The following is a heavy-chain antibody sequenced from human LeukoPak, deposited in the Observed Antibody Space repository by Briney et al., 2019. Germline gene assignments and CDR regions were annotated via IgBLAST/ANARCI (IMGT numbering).Heavy chain of an antibody. CDR3: AKDHGAKPVGGYFDY. Sequence: GGSLRLSCAGSGFTFSNYSINWVRQAPGKGLEWVSSISPSSHYIYYADSVKGRFTISRDNSKNTLYLQMNSLRAEDTAVYYCAKDHGAKPVGGYFDYWGQGTLVTVSS. CDR1: GFTFSNYS. D-gene: IGHD3-10*01. V-gene: IGHV3-21*04. J-gene: IGHJ4*02. CDR2: ISPSSHYI.